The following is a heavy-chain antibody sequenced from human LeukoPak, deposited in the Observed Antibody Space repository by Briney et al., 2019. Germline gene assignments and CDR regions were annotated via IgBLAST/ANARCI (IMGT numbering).Heavy chain of an antibody. CDR1: GFSLSSCG. CDR2: IWANGINT. Sequence: GGSLRLSCAASGFSLSSCGMQWVRQAPGKGLEGVAVIWANGINTYYADSVKGRFTFSRDNSKNTLYLQMNSLRAEDTAVYYCARERGPYDAFDVWGQGTLVTVSS. CDR3: ARERGPYDAFDV. D-gene: IGHD3-10*01. V-gene: IGHV3-33*01. J-gene: IGHJ3*01.